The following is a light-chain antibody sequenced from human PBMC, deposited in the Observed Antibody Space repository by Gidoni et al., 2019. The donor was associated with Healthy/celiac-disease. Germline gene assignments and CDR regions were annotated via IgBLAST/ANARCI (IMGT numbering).Light chain of an antibody. CDR2: QDS. CDR1: KLGDKY. CDR3: QAWDSSTSLYV. J-gene: IGLJ1*01. V-gene: IGLV3-1*01. Sequence: SYALTQPPSVSVSPGQTASITCSGDKLGDKYACWYQQKPGQSHVLVIYQDSKRPSGIPELFSGSNSGNTATLTISGTQAMDEADYYCQAWDSSTSLYVFGTGTKVTVL.